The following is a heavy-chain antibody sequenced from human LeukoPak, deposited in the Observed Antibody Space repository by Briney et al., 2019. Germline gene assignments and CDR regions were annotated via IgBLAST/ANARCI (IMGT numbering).Heavy chain of an antibody. CDR3: ATSLSHFDY. CDR1: GVTFNNYA. CDR2: ITGGGGST. V-gene: IGHV3-23*01. J-gene: IGHJ4*02. Sequence: GGSLRLSCAASGVTFNNYAMIWVRQAPGKGLEWVSGITGGGGSTYYADSVKGRFTISRDNSKNILFLQMNSLRAEDTAIYYCATSLSHFDYWGQGTLVTVSS.